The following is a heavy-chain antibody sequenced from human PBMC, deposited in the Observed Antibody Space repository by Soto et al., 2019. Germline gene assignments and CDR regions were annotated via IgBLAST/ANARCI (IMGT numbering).Heavy chain of an antibody. V-gene: IGHV1-58*02. D-gene: IGHD2-21*02. CDR3: AADPYCGGDCYFDY. CDR2: IVVGSGNT. Sequence: TSVEVSCKASGVTFFTSAIQWVRQARGQRLEWMGWIVVGSGNTNYAQKFQERVTITRDMSTNTAYMELTSLRSEDTAVYYCAADPYCGGDCYFDYWGQGTMVTVSS. CDR1: GVTFFTSA. J-gene: IGHJ4*02.